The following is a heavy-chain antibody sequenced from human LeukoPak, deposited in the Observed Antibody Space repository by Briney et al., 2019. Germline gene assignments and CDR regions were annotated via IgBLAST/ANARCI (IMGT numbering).Heavy chain of an antibody. V-gene: IGHV5-10-1*01. J-gene: IGHJ5*02. CDR1: GSVITTSW. Sequence: GASLKICCKCSGSVITTSWICWVRQMRGKLLGWMGRIAPSDSYTNFSPSLQGHVTISVDKSISTAYLQWSSLKASDTAMYYCVRHDGRLKFDPWGQGTLVTVSS. CDR3: VRHDGRLKFDP. CDR2: IAPSDSYT. D-gene: IGHD3-22*01.